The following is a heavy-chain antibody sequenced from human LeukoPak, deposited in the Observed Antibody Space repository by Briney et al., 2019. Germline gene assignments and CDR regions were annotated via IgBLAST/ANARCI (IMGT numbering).Heavy chain of an antibody. Sequence: GSLRLSCAASGFTFSSYAMSWVRQAPGKGLEWVSAISGSGGSTYYADSVKGRFTISRDNSKNTLYLQMNSLRAEDTAVYYCAKDLHCSSTSCYTGIFDYWGQGTLVTVSS. CDR3: AKDLHCSSTSCYTGIFDY. D-gene: IGHD2-2*02. CDR1: GFTFSSYA. V-gene: IGHV3-23*01. CDR2: ISGSGGST. J-gene: IGHJ4*02.